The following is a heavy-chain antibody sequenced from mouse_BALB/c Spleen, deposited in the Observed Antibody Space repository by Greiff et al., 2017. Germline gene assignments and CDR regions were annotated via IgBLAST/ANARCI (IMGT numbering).Heavy chain of an antibody. CDR3: ARRDDGYFLFAY. Sequence: EVQLQQSGPSLVKPSQTLSLTCSVTGDSITSGYWNWIRKFPGSKLEYMGYINYSGSTYYNPSLKSRISITRDTSKNQFFLQLNSVTTEDTATYYCARRDDGYFLFAYWGQGTLVTVSA. CDR1: GDSITSGY. CDR2: INYSGST. D-gene: IGHD2-3*01. J-gene: IGHJ3*01. V-gene: IGHV3-8*02.